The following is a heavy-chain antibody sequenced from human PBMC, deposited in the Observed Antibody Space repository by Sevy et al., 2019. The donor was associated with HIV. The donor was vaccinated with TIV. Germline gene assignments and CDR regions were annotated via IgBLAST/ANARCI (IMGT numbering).Heavy chain of an antibody. J-gene: IGHJ4*02. Sequence: GGSLRLSCETSGLIFTDYWMSWVRQIPGKGLEWVAPIKQDQSEKYYVDSVKGRFAISRDSAKKSVSLQMNGLRAEDTALYFCAREVGGFNWRPYYFDSWGQGTLVTVSS. CDR2: IKQDQSEK. CDR1: GLIFTDYW. CDR3: AREVGGFNWRPYYFDS. V-gene: IGHV3-7*01. D-gene: IGHD3-3*01.